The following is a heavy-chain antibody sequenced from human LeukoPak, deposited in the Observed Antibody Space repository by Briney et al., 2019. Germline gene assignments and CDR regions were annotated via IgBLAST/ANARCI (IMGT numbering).Heavy chain of an antibody. J-gene: IGHJ3*02. CDR1: GGSFSGYY. CDR3: ARGAPVGYYDSSGYYSDAFDI. Sequence: PSETLSLTCAVYGGSFSGYYWSWIRQPPGKGLEWIGEINHSGSTNYNPSLKSRVTISVDTSKNQFSLKLSSVTAADTAVYYCARGAPVGYYDSSGYYSDAFDIWGQGTMVTVSS. CDR2: INHSGST. V-gene: IGHV4-34*01. D-gene: IGHD3-22*01.